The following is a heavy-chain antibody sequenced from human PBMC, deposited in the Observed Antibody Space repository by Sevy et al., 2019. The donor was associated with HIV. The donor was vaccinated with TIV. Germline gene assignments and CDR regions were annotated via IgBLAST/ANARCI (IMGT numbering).Heavy chain of an antibody. Sequence: QSQTLSLTCAMSGDSVSSNSAAWNWIRQSPSRGLEWLGRTYYRSKWYNDYAVSVKSRITINPDTSKNQFSLQLNSVTPEDTAVYYCARADVDTAMVVFDYWGQGTLVTVSS. J-gene: IGHJ4*02. CDR3: ARADVDTAMVVFDY. V-gene: IGHV6-1*01. CDR1: GDSVSSNSAA. D-gene: IGHD5-18*01. CDR2: TYYRSKWYN.